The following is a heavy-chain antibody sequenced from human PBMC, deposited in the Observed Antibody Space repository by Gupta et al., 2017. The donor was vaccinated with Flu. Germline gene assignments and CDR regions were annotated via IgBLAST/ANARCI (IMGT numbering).Heavy chain of an antibody. Sequence: KGLAWVSRIKSDESSASYADSGKGRFTISRDNAKNTLYLQMNSLRAEDTAVYYCARDGAGDCSGGSCYSWFDPWGQGTLVTVSS. CDR2: IKSDESSA. CDR3: ARDGAGDCSGGSCYSWFDP. J-gene: IGHJ5*02. V-gene: IGHV3-74*01. D-gene: IGHD2-15*01.